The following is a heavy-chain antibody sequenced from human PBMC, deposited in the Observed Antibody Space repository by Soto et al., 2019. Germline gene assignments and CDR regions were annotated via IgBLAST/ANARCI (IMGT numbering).Heavy chain of an antibody. V-gene: IGHV3-74*01. D-gene: IGHD2-15*01. CDR1: GFTFSDYW. J-gene: IGHJ5*02. CDR2: INTDMSVT. CDR3: VRESPYCSGGSCSYLGFGA. Sequence: GSLRLSCAASGFTFSDYWMHWVRQAPGKGLVWVSRINTDMSVTTYADSVKGRFTISRDNAKNTLYLHMSSLRVEDTAIYFCVRESPYCSGGSCSYLGFGAWGQGTLVTVS.